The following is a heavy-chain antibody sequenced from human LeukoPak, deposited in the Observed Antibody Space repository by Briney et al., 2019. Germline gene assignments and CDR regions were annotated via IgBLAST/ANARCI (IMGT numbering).Heavy chain of an antibody. V-gene: IGHV1-8*01. J-gene: IGHJ5*02. CDR1: GYTFTSYD. D-gene: IGHD3-16*02. CDR2: MNPNSGNT. CDR3: ARGPLVRLPSSFDP. Sequence: ASVKVSFKSSGYTFTSYDIHWVRQPTGQGLEWMGWMNPNSGNTCSAQRFQGRVTMTRDTSRSTAYMELRSLTSEDTAVYYCARGPLVRLPSSFDPWGQGTLVTVSS.